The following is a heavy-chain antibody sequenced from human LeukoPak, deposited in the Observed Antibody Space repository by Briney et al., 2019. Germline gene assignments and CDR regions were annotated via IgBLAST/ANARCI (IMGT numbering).Heavy chain of an antibody. D-gene: IGHD3-22*01. CDR1: GGSFSGYY. V-gene: IGHV4-34*01. Sequence: SETLSLTCAVYGGSFSGYYWSWIRQPPGKGLEWIGSIYYSGSTYYNPSLKSRVTISVDTSKNQFSLTLSSVTAGHTAVFYCARVGTYDSSGYYYSGGCFDYWGQGTLVTVSS. CDR2: IYYSGST. J-gene: IGHJ4*02. CDR3: ARVGTYDSSGYYYSGGCFDY.